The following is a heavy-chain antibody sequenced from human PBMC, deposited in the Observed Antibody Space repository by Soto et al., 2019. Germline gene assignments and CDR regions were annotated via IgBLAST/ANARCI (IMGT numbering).Heavy chain of an antibody. J-gene: IGHJ5*02. CDR2: INHTGGT. D-gene: IGHD3-3*01. Sequence: TSETLSLTCAVYGGSVNGYYWNWVRQPPGKGLEWIGEINHTGGTHYNPSLKSRVTMSVDTSKNQFSLRLSSVTAADTAIYYCATRITVFGLLIPPFDPWGQGTQVTSP. CDR1: GGSVNGYY. CDR3: ATRITVFGLLIPPFDP. V-gene: IGHV4-34*01.